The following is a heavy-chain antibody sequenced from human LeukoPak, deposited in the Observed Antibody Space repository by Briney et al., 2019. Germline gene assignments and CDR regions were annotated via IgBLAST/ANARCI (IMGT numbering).Heavy chain of an antibody. V-gene: IGHV4-39*01. Sequence: SETLSLTCTVSGGSISSSSYYWGWIRQPPGKGLEWIGSIYYSGSTYYNPSLKSRVTIFVDTSKNQFSLKLSSVTAADTAVYYCARRSGYYGSGSYASWGQGTLVTVSS. J-gene: IGHJ5*02. CDR3: ARRSGYYGSGSYAS. D-gene: IGHD3-10*01. CDR2: IYYSGST. CDR1: GGSISSSSYY.